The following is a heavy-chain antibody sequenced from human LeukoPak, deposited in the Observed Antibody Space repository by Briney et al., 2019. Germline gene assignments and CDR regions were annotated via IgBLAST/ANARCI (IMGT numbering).Heavy chain of an antibody. Sequence: GGSLRLSCAASGFIFSYYWMSWVRQAPGKGLEWVANIKEDGSDKYYVDSVKGRFTISRHNAENSLYLQMNSLRAGDTAVYYCARYDGGVAIDYWGQGTLVTVSS. CDR3: ARYDGGVAIDY. D-gene: IGHD3-16*01. V-gene: IGHV3-7*01. CDR1: GFIFSYYW. CDR2: IKEDGSDK. J-gene: IGHJ4*02.